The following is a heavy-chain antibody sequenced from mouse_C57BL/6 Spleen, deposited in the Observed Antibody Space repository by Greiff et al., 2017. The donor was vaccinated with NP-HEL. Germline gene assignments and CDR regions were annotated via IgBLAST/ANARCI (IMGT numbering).Heavy chain of an antibody. CDR3: ARELGRGGWFAY. Sequence: EVQLVESGGGLVNPGGSLKLSCAASGFTFSSYAMSWVRQTPEKRLEWVATISDGGSYTYYPDNVKGRFTISRDNAKNNLYLQMSHLKSEDTAMYYCARELGRGGWFAYWGQGTLVTVSA. V-gene: IGHV5-4*01. CDR1: GFTFSSYA. D-gene: IGHD4-1*01. CDR2: ISDGGSYT. J-gene: IGHJ3*01.